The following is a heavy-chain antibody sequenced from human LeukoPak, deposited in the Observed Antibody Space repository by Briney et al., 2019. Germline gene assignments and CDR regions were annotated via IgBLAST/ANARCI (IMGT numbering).Heavy chain of an antibody. CDR3: AKDGRLQTVYPYFDH. Sequence: GGSLRLSCAAYGFTFSSHGMHWLRQAPGKGLEWVAIISHDGKNKDYVDSVKGRFTISRDNSKNTLHLEMDSLRPEDTAVYHCAKDGRLQTVYPYFDHWGQGMVVTVSS. J-gene: IGHJ4*02. CDR1: GFTFSSHG. D-gene: IGHD1-26*01. CDR2: ISHDGKNK. V-gene: IGHV3-30*18.